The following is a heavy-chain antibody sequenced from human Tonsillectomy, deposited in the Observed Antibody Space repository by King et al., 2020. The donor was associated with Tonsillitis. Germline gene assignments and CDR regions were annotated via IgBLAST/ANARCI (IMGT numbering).Heavy chain of an antibody. D-gene: IGHD3-16*01. CDR2: IYHSGST. J-gene: IGHJ4*02. CDR3: ARVMSAGGEVDY. Sequence: VQLQESGPGLVKPSGTLSLTCAVSGGSISSTYWWIWVRQPPGKGLEWIGEIYHSGSTNYNRSLKSRVTISVDKSKNQFSLKLSSVTAADTAVYYCARVMSAGGEVDYWGQGTLVTVSS. V-gene: IGHV4-4*02. CDR1: GGSISSTYW.